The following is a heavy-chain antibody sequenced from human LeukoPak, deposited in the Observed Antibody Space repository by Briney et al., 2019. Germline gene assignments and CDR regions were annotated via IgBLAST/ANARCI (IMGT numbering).Heavy chain of an antibody. D-gene: IGHD4-11*01. V-gene: IGHV3-33*01. CDR2: IWYDGSNK. CDR1: GFTFSSYG. J-gene: IGHJ5*02. CDR3: ARVRSNYWFDP. Sequence: GGSLRLSCAASGFTFSSYGMHWIRQAPGKGLEWVAVIWYDGSNKYYADSVKGRFTISRDNSKNTLYLQMNSLRAEDTAVYYCARVRSNYWFDPWGQGTLVTVSS.